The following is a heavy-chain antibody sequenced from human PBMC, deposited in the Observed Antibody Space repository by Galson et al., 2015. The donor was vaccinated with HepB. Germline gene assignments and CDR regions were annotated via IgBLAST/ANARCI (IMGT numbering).Heavy chain of an antibody. CDR2: ISYDGSNK. Sequence: SLRLSCAASGFAFSSYAMHWVRQAPGKGLEWVAVISYDGSNKYYADSVKGRFTISRDNSKNTLYLQMNSLRAEDTAVYYCARGEGWLRLSGTFDYWGQGTLVTVSS. D-gene: IGHD5-12*01. J-gene: IGHJ4*02. V-gene: IGHV3-30-3*01. CDR1: GFAFSSYA. CDR3: ARGEGWLRLSGTFDY.